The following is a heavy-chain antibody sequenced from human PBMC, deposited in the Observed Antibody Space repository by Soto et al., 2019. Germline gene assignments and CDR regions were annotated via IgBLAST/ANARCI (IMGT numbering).Heavy chain of an antibody. CDR2: ISGYNGNT. V-gene: IGHV1-18*01. Sequence: QVQLVQSGSEVKKPGASAKVSCKSSGYTLSMSGIIWVRQAPGQGLEWMGWISGYNGNTNYEPKCQDRVTMTTDITTNTAYMELRSLRSDKTAVYYCARAGPRPYYYFGMDVWRQGTTVTSS. CDR1: GYTLSMSG. J-gene: IGHJ6*02. CDR3: ARAGPRPYYYFGMDV.